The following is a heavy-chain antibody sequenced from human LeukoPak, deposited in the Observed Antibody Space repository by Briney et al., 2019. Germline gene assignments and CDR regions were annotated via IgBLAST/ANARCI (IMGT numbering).Heavy chain of an antibody. J-gene: IGHJ4*02. CDR3: ASRNEYSSSGIDY. V-gene: IGHV4-39*01. Sequence: PSETLSLTCTVSGGSISSYYWGWIRQPPGKGLEWIGSIYYSGSTYYNPSLKSRVTISVDTSKNQFSLKLSSVTAADTAVYYCASRNEYSSSGIDYWGQGTLVTVSS. CDR2: IYYSGST. CDR1: GGSISSYY. D-gene: IGHD6-6*01.